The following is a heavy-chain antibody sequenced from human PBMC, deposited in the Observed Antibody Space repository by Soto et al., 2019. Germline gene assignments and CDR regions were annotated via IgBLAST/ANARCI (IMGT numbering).Heavy chain of an antibody. Sequence: WGSLRLSCAASGVTLIHYGIHFVRQAPCKWLEWVALISYDGSDIYYKDSVKGRFTISRDNSKNTVYLQMNSLRAEDTAVYYCAKWGAAIDIWGQGTMVTVSS. J-gene: IGHJ3*02. CDR3: AKWGAAIDI. CDR1: GVTLIHYG. CDR2: ISYDGSDI. D-gene: IGHD6-13*01. V-gene: IGHV3-30*18.